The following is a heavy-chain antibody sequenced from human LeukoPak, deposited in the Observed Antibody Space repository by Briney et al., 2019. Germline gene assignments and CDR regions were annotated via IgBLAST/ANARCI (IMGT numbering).Heavy chain of an antibody. CDR1: GYTFTSYG. V-gene: IGHV1-18*01. Sequence: ASVKVSCKASGYTFTSYGISWVRQAPGQGLEWMGWISAYNGNTNYAQKLQGRVTMTTDTSTSTAYMELRSLRSDDTAVYYCARDLQLELRRPDYYYGMDVWGQGTTVIVSS. D-gene: IGHD1-7*01. J-gene: IGHJ6*02. CDR3: ARDLQLELRRPDYYYGMDV. CDR2: ISAYNGNT.